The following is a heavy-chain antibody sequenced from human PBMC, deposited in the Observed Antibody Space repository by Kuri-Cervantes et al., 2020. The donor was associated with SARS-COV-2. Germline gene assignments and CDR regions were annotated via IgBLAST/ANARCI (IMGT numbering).Heavy chain of an antibody. CDR1: GFTFSDYY. CDR3: ARGQQLIDY. V-gene: IGHV3-11*03. J-gene: IGHJ4*02. D-gene: IGHD6-13*01. CDR2: ISSSSSYT. Sequence: GGSLRLSCAASGFTFSDYYMSWIRQAPGKGLEWVSYISSSSSYTNHADSVKGRFTISRDNAKNSLYLQMNSLRAEDTAVYYCARGQQLIDYWGQGTLVTVFS.